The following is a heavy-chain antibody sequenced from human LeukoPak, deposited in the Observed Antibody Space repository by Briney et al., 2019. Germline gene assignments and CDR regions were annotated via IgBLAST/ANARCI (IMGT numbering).Heavy chain of an antibody. J-gene: IGHJ4*02. V-gene: IGHV4-39*01. CDR2: IYYSGSP. D-gene: IGHD2-8*01. Sequence: SVTLSLTCTVSGGSISSSSYYGGWIPQPPGKGLEWIGCIYYSGSPYYNPSLKSRLTISVDQANIPFSIKLSSVTAADTAMYYCAGHSAYCTNGVCYGGRYYFDYWGQGTLVTVSS. CDR1: GGSISSSSYY. CDR3: AGHSAYCTNGVCYGGRYYFDY.